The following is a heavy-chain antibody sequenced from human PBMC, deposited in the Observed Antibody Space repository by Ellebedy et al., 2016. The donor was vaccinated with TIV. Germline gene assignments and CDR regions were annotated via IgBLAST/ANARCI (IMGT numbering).Heavy chain of an antibody. D-gene: IGHD2-8*02. CDR1: GGSISSYSW. CDR2: IFHTGIT. J-gene: IGHJ4*02. CDR3: AKGSGGTQNGAFDS. Sequence: MPSETLSLTCAVPGGSISSYSWWCWVRKTPGKGLEWIGEIFHTGITNYNPSIKSKVTVSVDTSKNQFSLNLSSVTPADTAVYYCAKGSGGTQNGAFDSWGQGTLVTVSS. V-gene: IGHV4-4*02.